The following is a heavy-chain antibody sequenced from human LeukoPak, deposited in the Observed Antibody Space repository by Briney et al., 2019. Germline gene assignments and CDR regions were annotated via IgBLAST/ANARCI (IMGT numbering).Heavy chain of an antibody. CDR3: ARDGEGYCSSTSCRRPFDY. D-gene: IGHD2-2*01. CDR1: GKATGYSFTHSY. J-gene: IGHJ4*02. Sequence: ASVKVSCTASGKATGYSFTHSYMHWVRQAPGQGLEWMGIIHCGGGNATSSQKLQGRVTMTTDTSTSTAYMELRSLRSDDTAVYYCARDGEGYCSSTSCRRPFDYWGQGTLVTVSS. V-gene: IGHV1-46*01. CDR2: IHCGGGNA.